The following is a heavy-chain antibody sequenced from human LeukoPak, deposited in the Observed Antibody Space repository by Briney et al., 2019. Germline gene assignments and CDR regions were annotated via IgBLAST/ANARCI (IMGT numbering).Heavy chain of an antibody. CDR1: GFTFSTYA. CDR3: AKVRKATENDY. J-gene: IGHJ4*02. D-gene: IGHD5-12*01. CDR2: IKQDGSEK. Sequence: PGGSLRLSCAASGFTFSTYAMRWVRQAPGKGLEWVANIKQDGSEKYYVDSVKGRFTISRDNSKNTLYLQMNSLRAEDTAVYYCAKVRKATENDYWGQGTLVTVSS. V-gene: IGHV3-7*03.